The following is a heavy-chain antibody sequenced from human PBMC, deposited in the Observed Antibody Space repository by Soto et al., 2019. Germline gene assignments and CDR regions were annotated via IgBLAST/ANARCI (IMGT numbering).Heavy chain of an antibody. D-gene: IGHD3-10*01. J-gene: IGHJ5*02. CDR2: IYYFGCA. Sequence: QVQLQESGPGLVKPSQTLSLTCTVSGGSISSGAYYWGWIRQHPGKGLEWIGYIYYFGCAYYNRSLRSRVTISRDTSKNQFSLEVTAVIAADTAVYYCARGGPGFGELRWFDPWGQGTLVTVSS. V-gene: IGHV4-31*03. CDR3: ARGGPGFGELRWFDP. CDR1: GGSISSGAYY.